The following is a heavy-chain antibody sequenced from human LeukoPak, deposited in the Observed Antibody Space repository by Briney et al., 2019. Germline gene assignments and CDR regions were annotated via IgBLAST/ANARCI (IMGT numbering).Heavy chain of an antibody. CDR2: IYSGGST. CDR3: AKDFYRETGGIDY. Sequence: PGGSLRLSCAASGFTVSSNYMSWVRQAPGKGLEWVSVIYSGGSTYYADSVKGRFTISRDNSKNTLYLQLNSLRTEDTALYYCAKDFYRETGGIDYWGQGTLVTVSS. D-gene: IGHD1-26*01. CDR1: GFTVSSNY. V-gene: IGHV3-53*05. J-gene: IGHJ4*02.